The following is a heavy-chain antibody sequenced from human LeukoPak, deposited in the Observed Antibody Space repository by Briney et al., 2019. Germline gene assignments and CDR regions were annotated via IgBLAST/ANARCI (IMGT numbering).Heavy chain of an antibody. V-gene: IGHV3-9*01. CDR3: AKDMGYERYYFDY. D-gene: IGHD5-12*01. CDR2: ISWNSGSI. Sequence: HPGRSLRLSCAASGFTFDDYAMHWVRHAPGKGLEWVSGISWNSGSIGYADPVKGRFTISRDNAKNSLYLQMNSLRAEDTALYYCAKDMGYERYYFDYWGQGTLVTVSS. CDR1: GFTFDDYA. J-gene: IGHJ4*02.